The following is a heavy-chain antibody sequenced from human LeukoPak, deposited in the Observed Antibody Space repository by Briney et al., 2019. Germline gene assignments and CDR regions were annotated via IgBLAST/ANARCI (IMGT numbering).Heavy chain of an antibody. CDR3: ARARRILTPFDY. J-gene: IGHJ4*02. CDR2: INHSGST. CDR1: GGSFSGYY. D-gene: IGHD1-14*01. Sequence: SETLSLTCAVYGGSFSGYYWSWIRQPPGKGLEWIGEINHSGSTNYNPSLKSRVTISVDTSKNQFSLKLSSVTAADTAVYYYARARRILTPFDYWGQGTLVTVSS. V-gene: IGHV4-34*01.